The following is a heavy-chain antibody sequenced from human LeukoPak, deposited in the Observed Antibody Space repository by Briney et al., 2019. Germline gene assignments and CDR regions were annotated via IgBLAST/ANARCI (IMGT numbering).Heavy chain of an antibody. V-gene: IGHV1-2*02. D-gene: IGHD5/OR15-5a*01. CDR2: INPSNGGT. CDR1: GYRFTDYL. J-gene: IGHJ4*02. CDR3: GRRGYDVYDIPY. Sequence: GASVKVSCKATGYRFTDYLIHWVRQAPGQGLEWVGGINPSNGGTNYAQKFQDRVTMTRDTSISTAYMELTRLTSDDTAVYYCGRRGYDVYDIPYWGQGSLVTVPS.